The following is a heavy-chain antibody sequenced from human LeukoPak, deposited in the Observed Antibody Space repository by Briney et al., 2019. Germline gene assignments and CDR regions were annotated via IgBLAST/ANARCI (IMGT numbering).Heavy chain of an antibody. V-gene: IGHV1-2*02. CDR2: ISPNSGGT. J-gene: IGHJ4*02. CDR1: GYTFTGYY. D-gene: IGHD2-2*01. CDR3: ARARRDIVVRFDY. Sequence: ASVKVSCKASGYTFTGYYMHWVRQAPGQGLEWMGWISPNSGGTNYAQKFQGRVTMTRDTSISTAYMELSRLRSDDTAVYYCARARRDIVVRFDYWGQGTLVTVSS.